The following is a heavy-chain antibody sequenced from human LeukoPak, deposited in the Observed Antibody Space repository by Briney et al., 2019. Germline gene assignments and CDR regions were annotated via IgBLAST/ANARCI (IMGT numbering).Heavy chain of an antibody. CDR1: GYTFTSYY. Sequence: GASVKVSCKASGYTFTSYYMHWVRQAPGQGLEWMGWINPNSGGTNYAQKFQGRVTMTRDTSISTAYMELSRLRSDDTAVYYCARVTSPVFYDSSGSLDYWGQGTLVTVSS. CDR3: ARVTSPVFYDSSGSLDY. V-gene: IGHV1-2*02. J-gene: IGHJ4*02. CDR2: INPNSGGT. D-gene: IGHD3-22*01.